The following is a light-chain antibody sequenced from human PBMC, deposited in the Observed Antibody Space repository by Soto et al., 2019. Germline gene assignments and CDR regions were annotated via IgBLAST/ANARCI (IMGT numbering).Light chain of an antibody. J-gene: IGKJ5*01. CDR2: DAS. CDR3: QQRTNWPPVT. V-gene: IGKV3-11*01. CDR1: QSVSSY. Sequence: EIVLTQSPATLSLSPGERATLSCRASQSVSSYLAWYQQKPGQAPNLLIYDASNRAPGIPARFSGSGSGTDFTLPISSLEPEDFAVYYCQQRTNWPPVTFGQGTRLEMK.